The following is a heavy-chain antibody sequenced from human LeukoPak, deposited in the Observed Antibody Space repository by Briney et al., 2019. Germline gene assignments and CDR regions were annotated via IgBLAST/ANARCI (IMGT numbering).Heavy chain of an antibody. CDR2: IRYDGNDK. Sequence: GGSLRLSCAASGFTFSYYGMHWVRQAPGKGLEWVAFIRYDGNDKFYADSVKGRFTISRDNAKNSLYLQMNSLRAEDTAVYYCAELGITMIGGVWGKGTTVTISS. J-gene: IGHJ6*04. CDR1: GFTFSYYG. CDR3: AELGITMIGGV. D-gene: IGHD3-10*02. V-gene: IGHV3-30*02.